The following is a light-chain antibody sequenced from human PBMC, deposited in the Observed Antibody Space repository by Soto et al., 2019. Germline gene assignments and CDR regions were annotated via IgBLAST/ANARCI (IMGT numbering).Light chain of an antibody. CDR2: SNN. V-gene: IGLV1-44*01. CDR1: SSNIGSDT. J-gene: IGLJ3*02. Sequence: QSVLTQPPSASGTPGQRVTISCSGSSSNIGSDTVNWYQQLPGTAPTLLIYSNNQRPSGVPGRFSGSKSGTSASLAISGLQSEDEADYYCAAWDGSLNGWVFGGGTKLTVL. CDR3: AAWDGSLNGWV.